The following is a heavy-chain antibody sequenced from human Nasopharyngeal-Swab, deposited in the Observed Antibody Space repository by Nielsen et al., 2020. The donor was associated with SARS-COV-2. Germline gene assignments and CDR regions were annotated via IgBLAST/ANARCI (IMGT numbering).Heavy chain of an antibody. CDR3: ARAGYSSSWYL. J-gene: IGHJ5*02. V-gene: IGHV3-48*04. CDR2: ISSSGSTI. D-gene: IGHD6-13*01. Sequence: GESLKISCAASGFTFSSYGMHWVRQAPGKGLEWVSYISSSGSTIYYADSVKGRFTISRDNAKNSLYLQMNSLRAEDTAVYYCARAGYSSSWYLWGQGTLVTVSS. CDR1: GFTFSSYG.